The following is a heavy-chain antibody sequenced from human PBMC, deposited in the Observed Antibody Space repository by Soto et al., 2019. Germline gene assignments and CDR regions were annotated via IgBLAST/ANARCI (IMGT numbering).Heavy chain of an antibody. CDR2: IIPIIGTA. Sequence: QVQLVQSGAEVKKPGSSVKVSCKASGGTFNNYAISWVRQAPGQGLEWMGGIIPIIGTADYAHKFQGRLAISGDESTGPTFMELSSLRSEDTALYYCARGGVDVVATSAFDYWGQGTLVTVSS. CDR3: ARGGVDVVATSAFDY. V-gene: IGHV1-69*01. D-gene: IGHD5-12*01. CDR1: GGTFNNYA. J-gene: IGHJ4*02.